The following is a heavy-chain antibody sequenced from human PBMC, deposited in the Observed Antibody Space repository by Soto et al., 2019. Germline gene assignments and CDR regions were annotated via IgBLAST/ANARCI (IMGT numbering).Heavy chain of an antibody. J-gene: IGHJ6*02. V-gene: IGHV3-30*12. CDR3: ARSYYDSSASYASYGMDV. D-gene: IGHD3-22*01. CDR1: GLTFSSYT. Sequence: GGSLRLSCAASGLTFSSYTMHGVRQAPGKGLEWVAVISYDGNNKFYADSVKGRFTISRDSTKQTLYLQMNSLRAEDTAVYYCARSYYDSSASYASYGMDVCGQGTTVTVSS. CDR2: ISYDGNNK.